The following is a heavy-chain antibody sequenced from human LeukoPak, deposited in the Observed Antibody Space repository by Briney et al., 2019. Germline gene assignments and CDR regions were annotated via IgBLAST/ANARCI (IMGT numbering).Heavy chain of an antibody. D-gene: IGHD5-24*01. CDR3: ARVCGYNPDFVY. Sequence: GASVKVSCKASGYTCTGNSMHWVRQAPGQGLEWMGRINPNTGGTNYAQNFQGRVTMTRDTSISTDYMELTSLRSDDTAVYYCARVCGYNPDFVYGGRGTLVPVPS. CDR2: INPNTGGT. CDR1: GYTCTGNS. J-gene: IGHJ4*02. V-gene: IGHV1-2*06.